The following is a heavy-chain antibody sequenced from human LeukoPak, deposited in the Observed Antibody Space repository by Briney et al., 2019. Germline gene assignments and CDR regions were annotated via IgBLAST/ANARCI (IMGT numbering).Heavy chain of an antibody. CDR3: ARGANWGGGKGAFDI. D-gene: IGHD7-27*01. V-gene: IGHV1-69*05. CDR1: GGTFSSYA. J-gene: IGHJ3*02. CDR2: IIPIFGTA. Sequence: SVKVSCRASGGTFSSYAISWVRQAPGQGLEWMGGIIPIFGTANYAQKFQGRVTITTDESTSTAYMELSSLRSEDTAVYYCARGANWGGGKGAFDIWGQGTMVTVSS.